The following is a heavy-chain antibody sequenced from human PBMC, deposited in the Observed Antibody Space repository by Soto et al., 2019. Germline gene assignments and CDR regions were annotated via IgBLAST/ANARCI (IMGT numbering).Heavy chain of an antibody. CDR1: GVSISSYY. D-gene: IGHD5-18*01. CDR2: IYYSGSA. V-gene: IGHV4-59*01. Sequence: SETLSLTCTVSGVSISSYYWIWLRQPPGKGLEWIGYIYYSGSANYNPSLKSRVTISVDTSKNQFSLKLSSVTAADTAVYYCARRAYSYIFDYWGQGTLVTVSS. J-gene: IGHJ4*02. CDR3: ARRAYSYIFDY.